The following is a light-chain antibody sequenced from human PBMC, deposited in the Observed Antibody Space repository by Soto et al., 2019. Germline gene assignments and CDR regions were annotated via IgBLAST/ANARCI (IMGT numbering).Light chain of an antibody. CDR1: QSVSSSH. CDR2: GAS. Sequence: EIVWTQSPGTLSFAPGERVTLCGRASQSVSSSHVAWYQQKPGQAPRLLIYGASSRATGIPARFSGTGSGTDFTLTISSLEPEDFAVYYCQQYGYLGTFGQGTKVDIK. J-gene: IGKJ1*01. CDR3: QQYGYLGT. V-gene: IGKV3-20*01.